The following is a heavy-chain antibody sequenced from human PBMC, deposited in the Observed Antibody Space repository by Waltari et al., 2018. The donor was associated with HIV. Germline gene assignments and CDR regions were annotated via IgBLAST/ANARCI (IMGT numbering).Heavy chain of an antibody. CDR1: GFTLDTTG. CDR2: ISASDNST. V-gene: IGHV3-23*01. CDR3: AKESFAATGPLEW. Sequence: EVQPMESGGGLVQPGGSLRVSCVVSGFTLDTTGMTWVRQIPGRGREWVSSISASDNSTHYGDSVKGRFTISRDISKSAVFLQMDNLRGDDTATYYCAKESFAATGPLEWWGQGVLVTV. D-gene: IGHD2-8*02. J-gene: IGHJ4*02.